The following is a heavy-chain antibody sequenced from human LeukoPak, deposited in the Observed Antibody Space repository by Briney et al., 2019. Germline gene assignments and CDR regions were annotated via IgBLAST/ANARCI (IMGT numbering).Heavy chain of an antibody. Sequence: PSETLSLTCTVSGVSISSSNSYWGWIRQPPGKGLEWIGSIYYSGSTNYNPSLKSRVTISVDTSKNQFSLKRSSVTAADTAVYYCARWEESDAFDIWGQGTMVTVSS. D-gene: IGHD1-26*01. CDR2: IYYSGST. CDR3: ARWEESDAFDI. J-gene: IGHJ3*02. CDR1: GVSISSSNSY. V-gene: IGHV4-39*01.